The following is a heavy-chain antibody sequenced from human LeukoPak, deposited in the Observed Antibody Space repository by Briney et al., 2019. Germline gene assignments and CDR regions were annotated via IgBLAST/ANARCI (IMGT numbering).Heavy chain of an antibody. Sequence: GGSLRLSCAASGFTFSSYGMSWVRQAPGKGLEWVSAISGSGGSTYYADSVKGRFTISRDNSKNTLYLQMNSLRAEDTAVYYCAKEYYYDSSGYSEFDYWGQGTLVTVSS. CDR1: GFTFSSYG. J-gene: IGHJ4*02. CDR2: ISGSGGST. D-gene: IGHD3-22*01. V-gene: IGHV3-23*01. CDR3: AKEYYYDSSGYSEFDY.